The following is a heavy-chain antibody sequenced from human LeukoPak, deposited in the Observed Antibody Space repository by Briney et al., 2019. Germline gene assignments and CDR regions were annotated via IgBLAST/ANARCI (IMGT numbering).Heavy chain of an antibody. CDR2: INHSGST. CDR1: GGSFSGYY. V-gene: IGHV4-34*01. D-gene: IGHD2-15*01. J-gene: IGHJ6*03. Sequence: SETLSLTCAVYGGSFSGYYWSWIRQPPGKGLEWIGEINHSGSTNYNPSLKGRVTISVDTSKNQFSLKLSSVTAADTAVYYCARESYCSGGSCYSRYYYYYMDVWGKGTTVTVSS. CDR3: ARESYCSGGSCYSRYYYYYMDV.